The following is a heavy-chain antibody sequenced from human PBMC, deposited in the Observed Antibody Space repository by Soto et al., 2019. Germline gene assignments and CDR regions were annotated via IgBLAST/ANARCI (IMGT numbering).Heavy chain of an antibody. CDR3: ARGDADYEGSWFDS. J-gene: IGHJ5*01. CDR2: ISVYNGYT. D-gene: IGHD4-17*01. V-gene: IGHV1-18*01. Sequence: QVQLVQSGGEVKKPGASVKVSCEASGYSFPDYGITWVRRAPGQGLEWMGWISVYNGYTKYAQNFQGRLTMTTDTSTNTAYMERRSLRSDDTAVYYCARGDADYEGSWFDSWGQGTLVTVSS. CDR1: GYSFPDYG.